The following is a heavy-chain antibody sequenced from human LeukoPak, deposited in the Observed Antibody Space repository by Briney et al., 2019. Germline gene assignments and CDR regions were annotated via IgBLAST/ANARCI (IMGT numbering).Heavy chain of an antibody. CDR2: IGGSGGST. V-gene: IGHV3-23*01. CDR3: AKVDYDFWSGYPGGPDY. J-gene: IGHJ4*02. CDR1: GFTFSSYA. Sequence: GGSLRLSCAASGFTFSSYAMSWVRQAPGKGLEWVSAIGGSGGSTYYADSVKGRFTISRDNSKNTLYLQMNSLRAEDTAVYYCAKVDYDFWSGYPGGPDYWGQGTLITVSS. D-gene: IGHD3-3*01.